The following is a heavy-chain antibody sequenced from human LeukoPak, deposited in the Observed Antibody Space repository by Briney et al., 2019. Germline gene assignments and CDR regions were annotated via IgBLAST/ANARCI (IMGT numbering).Heavy chain of an antibody. CDR1: GFTFSSYA. CDR2: ISGSGGST. Sequence: GGSLRLSCAASGFTFSSYAMSWVRQAPGKGLEWVSAISGSGGSTYYADSVKGRFTISRDNSKNTLYLQMNSLRAEDTAVYYCAKRYCSSTSCYPAHFDYWGQGTLVTVSS. D-gene: IGHD2-2*01. J-gene: IGHJ4*02. V-gene: IGHV3-23*01. CDR3: AKRYCSSTSCYPAHFDY.